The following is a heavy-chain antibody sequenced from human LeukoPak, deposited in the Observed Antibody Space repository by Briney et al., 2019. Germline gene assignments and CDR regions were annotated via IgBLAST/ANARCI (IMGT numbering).Heavy chain of an antibody. CDR2: ISGSGSAT. D-gene: IGHD3-3*01. J-gene: IGHJ4*02. CDR1: GFTFSGYT. V-gene: IGHV3-23*01. Sequence: GGSLRLSCAASGFTFSGYTMSWVRQAPGKGLEWVSAISGSGSATTYADSVKGRFTISRDNSKNTLYLQMNSLRVEDTAVYYCAKAPPTIFGVVIMVPDYWGQGTLVTVSS. CDR3: AKAPPTIFGVVIMVPDY.